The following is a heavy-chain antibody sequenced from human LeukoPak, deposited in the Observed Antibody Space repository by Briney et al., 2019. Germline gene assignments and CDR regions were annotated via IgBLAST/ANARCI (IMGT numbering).Heavy chain of an antibody. CDR3: AKDRNGWLPPYYFDY. J-gene: IGHJ4*02. Sequence: GGSLRLSCAASGFAVSSNYMSWVRQAPGKGLEWVSAISGSGGSTYYADSVKGRFTISRDNSKNTQSLQMNSLRAEDTAVYYCAKDRNGWLPPYYFDYWGQGTLVTVSS. V-gene: IGHV3-23*01. CDR2: ISGSGGST. CDR1: GFAVSSNY. D-gene: IGHD5-12*01.